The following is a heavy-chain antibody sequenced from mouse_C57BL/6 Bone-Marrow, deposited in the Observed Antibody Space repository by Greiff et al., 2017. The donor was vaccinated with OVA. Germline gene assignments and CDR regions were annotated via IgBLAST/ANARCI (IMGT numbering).Heavy chain of an antibody. CDR3: AKLTGPYWYFDV. CDR2: INPNNGGT. V-gene: IGHV1-18*01. D-gene: IGHD4-1*01. CDR1: GYTFTDYN. J-gene: IGHJ1*03. Sequence: VQLQQSGPELVKPGASVKIPCKASGYTFTDYNMDWVKQSHGKSLEWIGDINPNNGGTIYNQKFKGKATLTVDKSSSTAYMELRSLTSEDTAVYYCAKLTGPYWYFDVWGTGTTVTVSS.